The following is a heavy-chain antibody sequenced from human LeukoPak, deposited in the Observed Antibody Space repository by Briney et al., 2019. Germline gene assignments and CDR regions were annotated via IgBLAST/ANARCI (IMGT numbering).Heavy chain of an antibody. CDR1: AGSISSYY. Sequence: SETLSLTCTASAGSISSYYWSWIRQPPGKGLEWIGYIYYSGSTNYNPSLKSRVTISVDTSKNQFSLKLSSVTAADTAVYYGARETVTPGSYYYYYMDVWGKGTTVTVSS. J-gene: IGHJ6*03. D-gene: IGHD4-11*01. CDR3: ARETVTPGSYYYYYMDV. V-gene: IGHV4-59*01. CDR2: IYYSGST.